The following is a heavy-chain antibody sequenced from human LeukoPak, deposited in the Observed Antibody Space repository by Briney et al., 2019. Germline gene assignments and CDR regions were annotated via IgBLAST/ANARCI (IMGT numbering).Heavy chain of an antibody. Sequence: GGSLRLSCVASGFTFSSYSMNWVRQAPGKGLEWVSSISTGSTYIYYADSVKGRFTISRDNAKNSLYLQMNSLRAEDTAVYYCARVAFGIFGVETSDAFDIWGQGTMVTVSS. V-gene: IGHV3-21*01. CDR2: ISTGSTYI. D-gene: IGHD3-3*01. CDR3: ARVAFGIFGVETSDAFDI. J-gene: IGHJ3*02. CDR1: GFTFSSYS.